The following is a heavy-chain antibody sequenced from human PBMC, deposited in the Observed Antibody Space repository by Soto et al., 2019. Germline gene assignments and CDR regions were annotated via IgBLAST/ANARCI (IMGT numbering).Heavy chain of an antibody. CDR1: GYSFTIYW. CDR3: ASLNGYYYGMDV. Sequence: GESLKISCKGSGYSFTIYWISWVRQMPGKGLEWMGRIDPSDSYANYSPSFQGHVTISADKSISTAYLQWSSLKASDTAMYYCASLNGYYYGMDVWGQGATVTVSS. CDR2: IDPSDSYA. V-gene: IGHV5-10-1*01. J-gene: IGHJ6*02.